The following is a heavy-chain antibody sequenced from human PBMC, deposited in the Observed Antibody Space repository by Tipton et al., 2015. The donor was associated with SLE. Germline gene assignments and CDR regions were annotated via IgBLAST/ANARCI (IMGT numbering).Heavy chain of an antibody. D-gene: IGHD3-10*01. CDR2: ISSSTSYI. Sequence: GSLRLSCAASGFAFSSYSMNWVRQAPGKGLEWVSSISSSTSYIYYADSVKGRFTISRDNAKNSLYLQMSSLRAEDTAVYYCAKSNSGSYYYYYGMDVWGQGTTVTVSS. J-gene: IGHJ6*02. CDR1: GFAFSSYS. V-gene: IGHV3-21*01. CDR3: AKSNSGSYYYYYGMDV.